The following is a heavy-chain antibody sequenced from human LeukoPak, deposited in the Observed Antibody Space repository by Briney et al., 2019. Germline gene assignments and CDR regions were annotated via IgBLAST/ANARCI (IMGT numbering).Heavy chain of an antibody. CDR2: ISNSGSTI. J-gene: IGHJ4*02. Sequence: GGSLRLACAASGFTFSSYAMSWVRQAPGKGLEWVSYISNSGSTIYYADSVKGRFTISRDNAKNSLYLQMNSLRAADTAVYYCAKGTSSWHEFDSWGQGTLVTVSS. CDR1: GFTFSSYA. V-gene: IGHV3-48*04. D-gene: IGHD6-13*01. CDR3: AKGTSSWHEFDS.